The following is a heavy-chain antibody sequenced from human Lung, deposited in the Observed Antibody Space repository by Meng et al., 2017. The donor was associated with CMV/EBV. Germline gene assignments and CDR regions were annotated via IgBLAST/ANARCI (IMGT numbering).Heavy chain of an antibody. CDR3: ARVEVGITSGDY. V-gene: IGHV1-18*01. D-gene: IGHD1-26*01. J-gene: IGHJ4*02. Sequence: QSQLVQSGGEVKKPGASLKVTCKASGYTFTNYGITWVRQAPGQGLEWMGWIRAYNGNTNYAQTLQGRVTMTTDTSTSTAYMELRRLRSDDTAVYYCARVEVGITSGDYWGQGTLVTVSS. CDR2: IRAYNGNT. CDR1: GYTFTNYG.